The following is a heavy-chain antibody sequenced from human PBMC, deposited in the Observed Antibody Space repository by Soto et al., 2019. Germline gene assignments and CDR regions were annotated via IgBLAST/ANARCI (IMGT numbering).Heavy chain of an antibody. CDR2: INHSGST. J-gene: IGHJ3*02. CDR1: GGSFSGYY. Sequence: SETLSLTCAVYGGSFSGYYWSWIRQPPGEGLEWIGEINHSGSTNYNPSLKSRVTISVDTSKNQFSLKLSSVTAADTAVYYCARWELPTMYAFDIWGQGTMVTVSS. D-gene: IGHD1-26*01. CDR3: ARWELPTMYAFDI. V-gene: IGHV4-34*01.